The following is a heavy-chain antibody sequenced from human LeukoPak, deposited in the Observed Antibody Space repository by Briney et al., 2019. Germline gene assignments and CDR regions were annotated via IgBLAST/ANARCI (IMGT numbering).Heavy chain of an antibody. CDR3: ARGVSSSWYDYYNYMDV. CDR2: TYYRSKWYN. Sequence: SQTLSLTCAISGDSVSSNSAAWNWIRQSPSRGLEWLGRTYYRSKWYNDYAVSVKSRITINPDTSKNQFSLQLNSVTPEDTAVYYCARGVSSSWYDYYNYMDVWGKGTTVTISS. J-gene: IGHJ6*03. CDR1: GDSVSSNSAA. D-gene: IGHD6-13*01. V-gene: IGHV6-1*01.